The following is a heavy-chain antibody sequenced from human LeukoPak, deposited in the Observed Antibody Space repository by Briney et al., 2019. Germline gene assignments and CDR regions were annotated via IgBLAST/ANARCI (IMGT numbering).Heavy chain of an antibody. Sequence: ASVKVSCKASGYTFTGYYMHWVRQAPGQGLEWMGWINPNSGGTNYAQKFQGRVTMTRDTSISTAYMELSRLRSDDTAVYYCASDPSGSYSDYFDYWGQGTLVTVSS. J-gene: IGHJ4*02. V-gene: IGHV1-2*02. CDR3: ASDPSGSYSDYFDY. D-gene: IGHD1-26*01. CDR1: GYTFTGYY. CDR2: INPNSGGT.